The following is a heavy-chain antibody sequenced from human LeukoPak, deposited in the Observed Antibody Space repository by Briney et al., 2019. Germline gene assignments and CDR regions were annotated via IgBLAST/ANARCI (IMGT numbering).Heavy chain of an antibody. CDR2: IKSKTDGGTT. D-gene: IGHD3-22*01. J-gene: IGHJ4*02. CDR3: TTMTSYYYDSSGYYSLNYFDY. V-gene: IGHV3-15*07. Sequence: GGSLRLSCAASGFTFSNAWMNWVRQAPGKGLEWVGRIKSKTDGGTTDYAAPVKGRFTISRDDSKNTLYLQMNSLKTEETAVYYCTTMTSYYYDSSGYYSLNYFDYWGQGTLVTVSS. CDR1: GFTFSNAW.